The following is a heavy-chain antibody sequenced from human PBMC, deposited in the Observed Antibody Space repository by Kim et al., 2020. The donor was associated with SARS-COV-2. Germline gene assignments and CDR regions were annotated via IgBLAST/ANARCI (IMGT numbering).Heavy chain of an antibody. J-gene: IGHJ5*02. V-gene: IGHV3-74*01. D-gene: IGHD2-21*02. Sequence: GGSLRLSCAASGFTFSSYWMQWVRQAPAKGLQWVSRIKDDGTMTNYANSVKGRFTVSRDNAKNTLYLQMNSLRAEDTAIYYCTRAYCDGDCYLFAPWGQGTLVTVSS. CDR3: TRAYCDGDCYLFAP. CDR1: GFTFSSYW. CDR2: IKDDGTMT.